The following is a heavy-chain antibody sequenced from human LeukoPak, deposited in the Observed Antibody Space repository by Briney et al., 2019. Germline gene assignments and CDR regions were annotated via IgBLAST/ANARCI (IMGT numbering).Heavy chain of an antibody. CDR2: IRSKAYGGTT. V-gene: IGHV3-49*03. CDR1: GFTFGDYA. Sequence: GGSLRLSCTASGFTFGDYAMSWFRQAPGKGLEWVGFIRSKAYGGTTEYAASVKGRFTISRDDPKSIAYLQMNSLKTEDTAVYYCTSRSSGYDLIFDYWGQGTLVTVSS. D-gene: IGHD3-22*01. CDR3: TSRSSGYDLIFDY. J-gene: IGHJ4*02.